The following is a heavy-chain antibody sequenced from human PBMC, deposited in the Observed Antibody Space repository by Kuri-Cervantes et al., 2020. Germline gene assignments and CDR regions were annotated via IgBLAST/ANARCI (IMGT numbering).Heavy chain of an antibody. V-gene: IGHV3-30*19. J-gene: IGHJ6*03. Sequence: GGSLRLSCAASRFTFSSYGMHWVRQAPGKGLEWVAVIWYDGSNKYYADSVKGRFTISRDNSKNTLYLQMNSLRAEDTAVYYCARGRTEWPSALYYMDVWGKGTTVTVSS. D-gene: IGHD3-3*01. CDR2: IWYDGSNK. CDR3: ARGRTEWPSALYYMDV. CDR1: RFTFSSYG.